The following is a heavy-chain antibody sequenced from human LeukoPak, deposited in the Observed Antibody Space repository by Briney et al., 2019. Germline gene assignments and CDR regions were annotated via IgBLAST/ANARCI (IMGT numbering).Heavy chain of an antibody. V-gene: IGHV4-34*01. Sequence: SEALSLTCAVYGGSFSGYYWSWIRQPPGKGLEWIGEINHSGSTNYNPSLKSRVTISVDTSKNQFSLKLSSVTAADTAVYYCARRNSFGGVISNARALDYWGQGTLVTVSS. CDR2: INHSGST. CDR1: GGSFSGYY. J-gene: IGHJ4*02. CDR3: ARRNSFGGVISNARALDY. D-gene: IGHD3-3*01.